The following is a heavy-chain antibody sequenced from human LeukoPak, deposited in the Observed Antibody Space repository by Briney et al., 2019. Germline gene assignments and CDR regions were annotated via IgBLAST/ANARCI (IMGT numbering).Heavy chain of an antibody. CDR1: GFTFSSYS. D-gene: IGHD5-12*01. CDR2: ISSNSSTI. V-gene: IGHV3-48*02. Sequence: GGSLRLSCAASGFTFSSYSKNWVRQPPAKGLEWVSYISSNSSTIYYADSVKGRFTISRDNAKNSLYLQMNSLRDEDTAVYYCARGDIVATLPRGWFDPWGQGTLVTVSS. J-gene: IGHJ5*02. CDR3: ARGDIVATLPRGWFDP.